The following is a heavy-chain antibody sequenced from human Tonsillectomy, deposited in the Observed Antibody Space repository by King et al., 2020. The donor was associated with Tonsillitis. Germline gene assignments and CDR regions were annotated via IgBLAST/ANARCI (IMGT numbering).Heavy chain of an antibody. J-gene: IGHJ4*02. V-gene: IGHV1-2*02. D-gene: IGHD2-15*01. CDR3: ARGRYCSGGSCYSHFDY. CDR1: GYTFTGYY. Sequence: VQLVQSGAEVKKPGASVKVSCKASGYTFTGYYIHWVRQAPGQGLEWMGWINPYSGDTNYAQNFQGGVTMTRDTSITTAYMVLSRLTSDDTAVYYCARGRYCSGGSCYSHFDYWGQGTLVTVSS. CDR2: INPYSGDT.